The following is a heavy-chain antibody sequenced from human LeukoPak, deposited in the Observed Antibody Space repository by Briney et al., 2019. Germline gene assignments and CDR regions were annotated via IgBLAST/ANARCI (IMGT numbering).Heavy chain of an antibody. CDR3: ARHRRSDADCFDI. V-gene: IGHV4-59*08. Sequence: KPSGTLSLTCTVSGGSSSNYYWSWIRRPPGKRLEWSGYIYNSGSTKYNPSLKSRVTISVGTSNNQFSLRLSSVTAADTAMYYCARHRRSDADCFDIWGQGSMVTVSS. CDR2: IYNSGST. CDR1: GGSSSNYY. J-gene: IGHJ3*02. D-gene: IGHD2-21*01.